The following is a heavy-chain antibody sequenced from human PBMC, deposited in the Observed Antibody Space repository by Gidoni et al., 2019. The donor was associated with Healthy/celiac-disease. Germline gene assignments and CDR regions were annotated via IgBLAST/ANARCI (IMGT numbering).Heavy chain of an antibody. CDR1: GFTFSSYA. J-gene: IGHJ3*02. CDR3: ARDCGVGYSYGQDAFDI. D-gene: IGHD5-18*01. Sequence: QVQLVESGGGVVQPGRSLRLSCAASGFTFSSYAMHWVRQAPGKGLEWVAVISYDGSNKYYADSVKGRFTISRDNSKNTLYLQMNSLRAEDTAVYYCARDCGVGYSYGQDAFDIWGQGTMVTVSS. CDR2: ISYDGSNK. V-gene: IGHV3-30-3*01.